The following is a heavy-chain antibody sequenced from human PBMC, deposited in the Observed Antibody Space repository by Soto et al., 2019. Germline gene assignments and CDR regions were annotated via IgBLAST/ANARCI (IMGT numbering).Heavy chain of an antibody. CDR1: GFTFISYS. D-gene: IGHD5-12*01. CDR3: ERERGATNPYYYSGMDF. Sequence: LSCAASGFTFISYSMNWVRHAPGKGLEWVSSISSSSSYIYYGDSVKGRFTISRDNAKNSLYLQMNSLRAEDTAVYYCERERGATNPYYYSGMDFAGQETMVTV. CDR2: ISSSSSYI. V-gene: IGHV3-21*01. J-gene: IGHJ6*02.